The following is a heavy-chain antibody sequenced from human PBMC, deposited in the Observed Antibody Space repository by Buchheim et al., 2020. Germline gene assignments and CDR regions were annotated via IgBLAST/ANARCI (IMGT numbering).Heavy chain of an antibody. CDR2: ISSSSSTI. CDR1: GFTFSSYS. CDR3: ARAEQLVLHYYYYYMDV. Sequence: EVQLVESGGGLVQPGGSLRLSCAASGFTFSSYSMNWVRQAPGKGLEWVSYISSSSSTIYYADSVKGRFTISRDNAKNSLYLQMTSLRAEDTAVYYCARAEQLVLHYYYYYMDVWGKGTT. D-gene: IGHD6-6*01. J-gene: IGHJ6*03. V-gene: IGHV3-48*01.